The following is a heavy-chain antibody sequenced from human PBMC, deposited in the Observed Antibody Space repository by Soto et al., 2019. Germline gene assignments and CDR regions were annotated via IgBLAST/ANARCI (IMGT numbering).Heavy chain of an antibody. Sequence: QVQLVESGGGVVQPGRSLRLSCAASGFTFSSYAMHWVRQAPGKGLEWVAVISYDGSNKYYADSVKGRFTISRDNSKNTLYLQMNSLRAEDTAVYYCATGLGPSPYFDYWGQGTLVTVSS. D-gene: IGHD7-27*01. CDR2: ISYDGSNK. J-gene: IGHJ4*02. CDR3: ATGLGPSPYFDY. V-gene: IGHV3-30-3*01. CDR1: GFTFSSYA.